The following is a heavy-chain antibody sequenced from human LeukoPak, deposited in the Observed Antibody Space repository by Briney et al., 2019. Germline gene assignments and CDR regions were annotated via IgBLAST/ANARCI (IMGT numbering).Heavy chain of an antibody. Sequence: GEALKISCKASGYSFASYWIALVRQMPGKGLEWMGIVYPGDSDTKYSPSFQGQITVSVDTSINTAYVQWSSLKASDTAVYYCARHSNGWSIDFWGQGTLVTVSS. V-gene: IGHV5-51*01. CDR2: VYPGDSDT. D-gene: IGHD2-15*01. J-gene: IGHJ4*02. CDR1: GYSFASYW. CDR3: ARHSNGWSIDF.